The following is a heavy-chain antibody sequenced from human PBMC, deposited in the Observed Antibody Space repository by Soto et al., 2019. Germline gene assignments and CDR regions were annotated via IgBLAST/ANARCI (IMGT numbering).Heavy chain of an antibody. CDR3: AKPGYCSSTSCFSGVVNYYYYGMDV. J-gene: IGHJ6*02. D-gene: IGHD2-2*01. CDR2: ISYDGSNK. CDR1: GFTFSSYG. Sequence: PGGSLRLSCAASGFTFSSYGMHWVGQSPGKGLEWVAVISYDGSNKYYADSVKGRFTISRDNSKNTLYLQMNSLRAEDTAVYYCAKPGYCSSTSCFSGVVNYYYYGMDVWGQGTTVTVSS. V-gene: IGHV3-30*18.